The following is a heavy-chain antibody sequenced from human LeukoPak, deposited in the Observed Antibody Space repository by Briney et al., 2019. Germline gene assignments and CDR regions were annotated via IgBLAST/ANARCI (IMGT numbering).Heavy chain of an antibody. CDR1: GFTFSNTW. D-gene: IGHD6-19*01. V-gene: IGHV3-15*01. Sequence: GGSLRLSCAASGFTFSNTWMSWVRQAPGKGLEWVGRIKNKTDGGTTDYAATVKGRFTISRDDSKNTLYLQMNSLKTEDTAVYYCTTYGSGDAFDIWGQGTVVTVSS. J-gene: IGHJ3*02. CDR2: IKNKTDGGTT. CDR3: TTYGSGDAFDI.